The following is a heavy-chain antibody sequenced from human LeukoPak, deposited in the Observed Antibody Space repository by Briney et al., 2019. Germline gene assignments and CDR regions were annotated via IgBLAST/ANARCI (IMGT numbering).Heavy chain of an antibody. Sequence: SETLSLTCAIYGGSFSGYYWSWIRQPPGKGLEWIGEINHSGSTNYNPSLKSRVTISVDTSKNQFSLKLSSVTAADTAVYYCARHPSPQFYYYDSKRREDWFDPWGQGTLVTVSS. J-gene: IGHJ5*02. V-gene: IGHV4-34*01. CDR1: GGSFSGYY. CDR3: ARHPSPQFYYYDSKRREDWFDP. D-gene: IGHD3-22*01. CDR2: INHSGST.